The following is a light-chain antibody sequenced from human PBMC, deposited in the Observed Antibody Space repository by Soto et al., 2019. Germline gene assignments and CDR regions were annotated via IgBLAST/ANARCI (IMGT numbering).Light chain of an antibody. J-gene: IGKJ1*01. CDR1: QSVDSAF. V-gene: IGKV3-20*01. CDR2: GAS. CDR3: QKYASSLT. Sequence: EIVLTQSPCSLSLSLGERATLSCRASQSVDSAFFAWYQQKPGQPPRLLMYGASRRATGIPDRFSGSGSGTDFTLTISRLEPEDFAVYYCQKYASSLTFGQGTKVEI.